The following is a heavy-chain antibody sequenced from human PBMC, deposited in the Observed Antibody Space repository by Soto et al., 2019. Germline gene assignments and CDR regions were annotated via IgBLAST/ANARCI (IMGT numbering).Heavy chain of an antibody. D-gene: IGHD6-19*01. CDR2: ISAYNGNT. V-gene: IGHV1-18*01. J-gene: IGHJ4*02. CDR3: AREPVISSGWYPYFDY. Sequence: WPRQAPRQGLEWMGWISAYNGNTNYAQKLQGRVTMTTDTSTSTAYMELRSLRSDDTAVYYCAREPVISSGWYPYFDYWGQGTLVTVSS.